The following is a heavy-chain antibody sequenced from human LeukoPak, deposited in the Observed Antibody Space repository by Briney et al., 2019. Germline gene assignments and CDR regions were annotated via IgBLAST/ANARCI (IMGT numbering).Heavy chain of an antibody. J-gene: IGHJ5*02. CDR1: GFTFSNYA. D-gene: IGHD3-3*01. CDR3: AKDGYDFWSAYQIDL. CDR2: ISGSYGST. Sequence: GGSLRDSCAASGFTFSNYAMTWVRQAPGKGLEWVSAISGSYGSTYYSDSVTGQFTISRDNSKNTLYLQMTSLRTDDTAVYYSAKDGYDFWSAYQIDLWGQGTLVTVSS. V-gene: IGHV3-23*01.